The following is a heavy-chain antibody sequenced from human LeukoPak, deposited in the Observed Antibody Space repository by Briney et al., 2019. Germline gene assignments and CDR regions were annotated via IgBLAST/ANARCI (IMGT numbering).Heavy chain of an antibody. V-gene: IGHV3-11*01. CDR3: ARPRAGYVSAFDI. CDR1: GFTFSDYY. Sequence: PGGSLRLSCAASGFTFSDYYMSWIPQAPGKGLELVSYISSSGSTIYYADSVKGRFTISRDNAKNSLYLQMNSLRAEDTAVYYCARPRAGYVSAFDIWGQGTMVTVSS. CDR2: ISSSGSTI. J-gene: IGHJ3*02. D-gene: IGHD5-12*01.